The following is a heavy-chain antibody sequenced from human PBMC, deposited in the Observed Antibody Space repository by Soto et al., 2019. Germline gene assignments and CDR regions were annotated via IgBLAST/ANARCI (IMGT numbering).Heavy chain of an antibody. J-gene: IGHJ4*02. CDR2: IYYSGST. D-gene: IGHD5-18*01. Sequence: SSETLSLTCTVSGGSISGGGYYWSWIRQHPGKGLEWIGYIYYSGSTYYNPSLKSRVTISVDTSKNQFSLKLSSVTAADTAVYYCARSGYSYGPNPLLYWGQGTLVTVSS. V-gene: IGHV4-31*03. CDR1: GGSISGGGYY. CDR3: ARSGYSYGPNPLLY.